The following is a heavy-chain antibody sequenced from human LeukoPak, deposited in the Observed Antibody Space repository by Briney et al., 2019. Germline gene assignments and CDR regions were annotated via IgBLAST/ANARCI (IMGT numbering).Heavy chain of an antibody. V-gene: IGHV4-34*01. Sequence: PSETLSLTCAVYGGSFSGYYWSWIRQPPGKGLEWIGEINHSGSTNYNPSLKSRVTISVDTSKNQSSLKLSSVTAADTAVYYCARGGSQFGELKFRRRNWFDPWGQGTLVTVSS. D-gene: IGHD3-10*01. CDR3: ARGGSQFGELKFRRRNWFDP. CDR2: INHSGST. CDR1: GGSFSGYY. J-gene: IGHJ5*02.